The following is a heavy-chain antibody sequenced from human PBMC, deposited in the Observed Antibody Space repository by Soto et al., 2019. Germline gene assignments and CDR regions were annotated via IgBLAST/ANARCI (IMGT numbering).Heavy chain of an antibody. V-gene: IGHV3-23*01. CDR3: GKHPLGGGEPP. J-gene: IGHJ5*02. D-gene: IGHD3-16*01. CDR1: GFTFSSFA. Sequence: EVQLLESGGGLVQPGGSLRLSCAASGFTFSSFAMSWVRQAPGKGLEWVSAISGPGGSTYYADSVRGRFTIPRDNSKHPWYLQMNSGRAGDRAVYNCGKHPLGGGEPPGARGTLVTVPP. CDR2: ISGPGGST.